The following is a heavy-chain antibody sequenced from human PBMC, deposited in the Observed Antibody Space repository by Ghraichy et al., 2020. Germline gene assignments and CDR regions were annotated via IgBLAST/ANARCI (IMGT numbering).Heavy chain of an antibody. V-gene: IGHV3-23*01. CDR3: AKDRQYYYGSGSTDY. J-gene: IGHJ4*02. CDR1: GFTFSSYA. D-gene: IGHD3-10*01. CDR2: ISGSGGST. Sequence: GGSLRLSCAASGFTFSSYAMSWVRQAPGKGLEWVSAISGSGGSTYYADSVKGRFTISRDNSKNTLYRQMNSLRAEDTAVYYCAKDRQYYYGSGSTDYWGQGTLVTVSS.